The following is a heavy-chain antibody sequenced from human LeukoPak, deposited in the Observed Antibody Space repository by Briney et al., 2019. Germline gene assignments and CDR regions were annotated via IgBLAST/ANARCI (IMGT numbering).Heavy chain of an antibody. CDR1: GGSFSGYY. Sequence: PETLSLTCAVYGGSFSGYYWSWIRQPPGKGLEWIGEINHSGSTNYNPSLKSRVTISVDTSKNQFSLKLSSVTAADTAVYYCARDRVGYCSSTSCYPYYYYGMDVWGQGTTVTVSS. CDR2: INHSGST. D-gene: IGHD2-2*01. V-gene: IGHV4-34*01. CDR3: ARDRVGYCSSTSCYPYYYYGMDV. J-gene: IGHJ6*02.